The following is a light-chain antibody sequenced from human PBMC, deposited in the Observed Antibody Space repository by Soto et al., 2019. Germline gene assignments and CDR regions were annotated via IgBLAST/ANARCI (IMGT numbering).Light chain of an antibody. CDR2: DAS. Sequence: AIQLTQSPSSLSASVGDRVTITCRASQGISSALARYQQKPGKAPKLLIYDASDLESGVPSRFSGSGSGTDFTLTISSLQPEDFATYYCQQFNSYPITFGQGTRLEIK. V-gene: IGKV1-13*02. CDR1: QGISSA. CDR3: QQFNSYPIT. J-gene: IGKJ5*01.